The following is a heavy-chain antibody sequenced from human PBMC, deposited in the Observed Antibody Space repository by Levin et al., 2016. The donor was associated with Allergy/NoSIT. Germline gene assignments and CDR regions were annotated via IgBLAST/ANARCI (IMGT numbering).Heavy chain of an antibody. D-gene: IGHD3-22*01. V-gene: IGHV3-11*05. CDR1: GFTFSDYY. J-gene: IGHJ4*02. Sequence: GESLKISCAASGFTFSDYYMSWIRQAPGKGLEWVSHISGSATYANYADSVKGRFTISRDNAKNSLYLQMNSLRAEDTAMYYCARGEGSGYLNYFDSWGQGTLVTVSS. CDR3: ARGEGSGYLNYFDS. CDR2: ISGSATYA.